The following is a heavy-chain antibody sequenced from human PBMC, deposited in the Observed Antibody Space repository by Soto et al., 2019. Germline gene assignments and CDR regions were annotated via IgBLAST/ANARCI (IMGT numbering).Heavy chain of an antibody. V-gene: IGHV1-69*06. Sequence: QVQLVQSGAEVKKPGSSVKVSCKASGGTFSSYAISWVRQAPGQGLEWMGGIIPIFGTANYAQKFQGRVTITADKSTSTAYMELSSLRSEDTAVYYCARVPDSITMVRGAPMDVWGQGTTVTVSS. CDR1: GGTFSSYA. CDR2: IIPIFGTA. J-gene: IGHJ6*02. CDR3: ARVPDSITMVRGAPMDV. D-gene: IGHD3-10*01.